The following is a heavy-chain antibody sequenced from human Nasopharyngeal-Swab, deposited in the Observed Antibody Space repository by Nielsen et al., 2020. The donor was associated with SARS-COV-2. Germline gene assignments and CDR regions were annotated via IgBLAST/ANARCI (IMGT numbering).Heavy chain of an antibody. V-gene: IGHV3-48*03. Sequence: LSLTCTVSDYSISSYEMNWVRQAPGKGLEWVSYISSSGSTIYYADSVKGRFTISRDNAKNSLYLQMNSLRAEDTAVYYCARGRAQLWSRVNGMDVWGQGTTVTVSS. J-gene: IGHJ6*02. D-gene: IGHD5-18*01. CDR3: ARGRAQLWSRVNGMDV. CDR2: ISSSGSTI. CDR1: DYSISSYE.